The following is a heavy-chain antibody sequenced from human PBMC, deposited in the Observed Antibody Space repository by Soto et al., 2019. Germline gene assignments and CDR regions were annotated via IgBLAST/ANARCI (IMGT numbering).Heavy chain of an antibody. CDR3: ARDPGYCTNGVCPIFDS. J-gene: IGHJ4*02. Sequence: PSETLSLTCTVSGDSVTNYFWSWMRQPPGKGLERIGHMYHGGRTNYSPSLKSRVTMSLDSSKNQFSLNLSSVTAADTAVYFCARDPGYCTNGVCPIFDSWGQGVLVTVSS. CDR2: MYHGGRT. CDR1: GDSVTNYF. V-gene: IGHV4-59*02. D-gene: IGHD2-8*01.